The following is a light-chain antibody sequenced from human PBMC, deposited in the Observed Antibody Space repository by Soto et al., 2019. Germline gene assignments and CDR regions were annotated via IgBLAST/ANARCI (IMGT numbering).Light chain of an antibody. Sequence: EIVLTQSPGTLSLSPRQRPTLSCRASQSVSSSYLAWYQQQPRQAPTLLIYGASSRATGIPDRFSGSGSGTDFTLTISSLEPADYAVYYCQQYGSTPAITFGQGTRLEIK. V-gene: IGKV3-20*01. CDR1: QSVSSSY. CDR2: GAS. J-gene: IGKJ5*01. CDR3: QQYGSTPAIT.